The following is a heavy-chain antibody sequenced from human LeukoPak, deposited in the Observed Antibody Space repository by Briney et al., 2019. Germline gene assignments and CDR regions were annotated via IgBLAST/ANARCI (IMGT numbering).Heavy chain of an antibody. J-gene: IGHJ6*02. D-gene: IGHD6-6*01. V-gene: IGHV3-7*01. CDR1: GFTFSKSW. Sequence: GGSLRLPCAASGFTFSKSWLSWVRHAPGKGLEWVANMTEDGSERDYVDSLKGRFTISRDSARKSLYLQMSSLRAEDTAVYYCATYSRWVAGDVWGQGTTVTVSS. CDR2: MTEDGSER. CDR3: ATYSRWVAGDV.